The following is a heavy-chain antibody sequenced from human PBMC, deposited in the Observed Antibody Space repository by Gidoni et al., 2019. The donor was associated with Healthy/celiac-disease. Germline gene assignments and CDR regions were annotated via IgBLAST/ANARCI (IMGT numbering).Heavy chain of an antibody. D-gene: IGHD3-16*01. Sequence: QVQLQPWGAGLLKPSETLSLTCAVYGGSFSGYYWSWIRQPPGKGLEWIGEINHSGSTNYNPSLKSRVTISVDTSKNQFSLKLSSVTAADTAVYYCARAYYDYVWGSYPHNFDYWGQGTLVTVSS. CDR1: GGSFSGYY. CDR3: ARAYYDYVWGSYPHNFDY. V-gene: IGHV4-34*01. CDR2: INHSGST. J-gene: IGHJ4*02.